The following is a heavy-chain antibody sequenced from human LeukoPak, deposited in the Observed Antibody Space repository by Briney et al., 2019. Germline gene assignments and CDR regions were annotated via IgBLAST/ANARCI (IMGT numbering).Heavy chain of an antibody. CDR1: GFTFSNYW. V-gene: IGHV3-74*01. Sequence: PGGSLTLSCTTSGFTFSNYWMYWVRQAPGKGLMWVSRIKSDGTGITYTDSVEGRFTISRDNAKNTLYLQMNSLRAEDTAVYYCAKSTSTRITILGYWGQGTLVTVSS. D-gene: IGHD3-10*01. CDR2: IKSDGTGI. CDR3: AKSTSTRITILGY. J-gene: IGHJ4*02.